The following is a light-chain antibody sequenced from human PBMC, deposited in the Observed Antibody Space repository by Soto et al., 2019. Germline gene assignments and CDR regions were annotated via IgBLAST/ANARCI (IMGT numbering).Light chain of an antibody. V-gene: IGKV1-9*01. CDR2: GAS. CDR1: QGISDY. CDR3: QQFNAYPLT. J-gene: IGKJ4*01. Sequence: DIQLTQSPSFLSASVGDRVTISCRASQGISDYLAWYQQNPGKAPKLLIYGASTLQSGVPSRLSGSASGTDFSLTITSLQPADFPTYFCQQFNAYPLTFGGGTKLEIK.